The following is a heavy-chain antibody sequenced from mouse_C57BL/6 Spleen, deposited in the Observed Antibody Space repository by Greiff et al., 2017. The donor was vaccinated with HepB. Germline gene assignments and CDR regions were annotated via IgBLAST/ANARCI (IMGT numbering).Heavy chain of an antibody. CDR3: ARALYYGNPGAY. Sequence: VQLQQSGAELVKPGASVKISCKASGYAFSSYWMNWVKQRPGKGLEWIGQIYPGDGDTNYNGKFKGKATLTADKSSSTAYMQLSSLTSEDSAVYFCARALYYGNPGAYWGQGTLVTVSA. J-gene: IGHJ3*01. CDR2: IYPGDGDT. V-gene: IGHV1-80*01. CDR1: GYAFSSYW. D-gene: IGHD2-1*01.